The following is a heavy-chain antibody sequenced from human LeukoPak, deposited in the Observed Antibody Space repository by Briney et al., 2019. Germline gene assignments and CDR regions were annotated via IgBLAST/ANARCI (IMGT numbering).Heavy chain of an antibody. CDR3: ARDSRSSWYGYYGMDV. D-gene: IGHD6-13*01. Sequence: PGGSLRLSCVASGFTLSSYGMNWVRQAPGKGLEWVSYISSSSSTKYFADSVKGRFTVSRDNSKNTLYLQMNSLRAEDTAVYYCARDSRSSWYGYYGMDVWGQGTTVTVSS. J-gene: IGHJ6*02. V-gene: IGHV3-48*01. CDR2: ISSSSSTK. CDR1: GFTLSSYG.